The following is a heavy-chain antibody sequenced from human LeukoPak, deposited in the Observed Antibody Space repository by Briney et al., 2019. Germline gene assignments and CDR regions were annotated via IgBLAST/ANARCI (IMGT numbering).Heavy chain of an antibody. J-gene: IGHJ5*02. V-gene: IGHV4-34*01. Sequence: SETLSLTCAVYGGSFSGYYWSWIRQPPGKGLEWLGEINHSGSTNYNPSLKSRVTISVDTSKNQFSLKLSSVTAADTAVYYCARWGPHRWFDPWGQGTLVTVAS. CDR1: GGSFSGYY. CDR3: ARWGPHRWFDP. D-gene: IGHD7-27*01. CDR2: INHSGST.